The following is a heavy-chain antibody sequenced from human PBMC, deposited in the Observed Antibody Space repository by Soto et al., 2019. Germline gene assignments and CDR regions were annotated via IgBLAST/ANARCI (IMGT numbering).Heavy chain of an antibody. Sequence: ESLKISCKGSGYSFTSYWIGWVRQMPGKGLEWMGIIYPGDSDTRYSPSFQGQVTISADKSISTAYLQWSSLKASDTAMYYCARRASYYDILTGYQYYFDYWGQGTLVTVSS. J-gene: IGHJ4*02. CDR2: IYPGDSDT. V-gene: IGHV5-51*01. D-gene: IGHD3-9*01. CDR3: ARRASYYDILTGYQYYFDY. CDR1: GYSFTSYW.